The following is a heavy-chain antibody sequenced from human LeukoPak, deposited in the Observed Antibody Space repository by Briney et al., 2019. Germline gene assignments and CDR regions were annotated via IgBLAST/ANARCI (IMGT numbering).Heavy chain of an antibody. CDR2: IYYSGST. CDR3: ARYYGDYVGLIDY. V-gene: IGHV4-59*01. Sequence: SETLSLTCTVSGGSISSYYWSWIRQPPGKGLEWIGYIYYSGSTNYNPSLKSRVTISVDTSKNQFSLKLSSVTAADTAVYYCARYYGDYVGLIDYWGQGTLVTVSS. J-gene: IGHJ4*02. CDR1: GGSISSYY. D-gene: IGHD4-17*01.